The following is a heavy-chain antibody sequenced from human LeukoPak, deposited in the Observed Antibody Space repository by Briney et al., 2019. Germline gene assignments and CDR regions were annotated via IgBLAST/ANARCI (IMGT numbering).Heavy chain of an antibody. D-gene: IGHD3-9*01. CDR2: ISSSSSYI. V-gene: IGHV3-21*01. CDR3: ASIMLRYFDWANRGDFDY. J-gene: IGHJ4*02. CDR1: GFTFSSYS. Sequence: GGSLRLSCAASGFTFSSYSMNWVRQAPGKGLEWVSSISSSSSYIYHADSVKGRFTISRDNAKNSLYLQMNSLRAEDTAVYYCASIMLRYFDWANRGDFDYWGQGTLVTVSS.